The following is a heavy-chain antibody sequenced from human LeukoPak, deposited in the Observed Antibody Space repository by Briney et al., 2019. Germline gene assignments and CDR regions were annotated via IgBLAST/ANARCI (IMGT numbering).Heavy chain of an antibody. CDR1: TFTVASNY. J-gene: IGHJ4*02. CDR2: IYQGGST. D-gene: IGHD4-17*01. Sequence: EGSLRLSCAVSTFTVASNYMSWVRQTPGKGLVWVSDIYQGGSTYYSDSVKGRFTISRDISKNILYLQMNSLRAEDTAVYYCAKPRPADTTATCLDYWGQGTLVTVSS. CDR3: AKPRPADTTATCLDY. V-gene: IGHV3-53*01.